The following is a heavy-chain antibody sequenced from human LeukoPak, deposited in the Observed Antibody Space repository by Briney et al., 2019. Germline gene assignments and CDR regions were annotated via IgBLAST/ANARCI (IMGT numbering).Heavy chain of an antibody. V-gene: IGHV3-21*01. CDR3: ARSEGPGIAAAGP. D-gene: IGHD6-13*01. CDR2: ISSSSSYI. Sequence: PGGSLRLSCAASGFTFSSYSMNWVRQAPGKGLEWVSSISSSSSYIYYADSVKGRFTISRDNAKNSLYLQMNSLRAEDTAVYYCARSEGPGIAAAGPWGQGTLVTVSS. CDR1: GFTFSSYS. J-gene: IGHJ4*02.